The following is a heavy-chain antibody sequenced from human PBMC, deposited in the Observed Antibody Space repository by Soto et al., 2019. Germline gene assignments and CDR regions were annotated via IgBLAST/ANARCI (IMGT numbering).Heavy chain of an antibody. D-gene: IGHD3-3*01. CDR3: ARDVEKRRYYEVWSGSLH. CDR1: GFTFSNYW. Sequence: GGSLRLSCAASGFTFSNYWMSWVRQAPGKGLEWVANINQDDSVTIYVDAVKGRFTISRENGKNSLFLQMDRLRAEDTAVYYCARDVEKRRYYEVWSGSLHWGEGTLVTVSS. V-gene: IGHV3-7*01. J-gene: IGHJ4*02. CDR2: INQDDSVT.